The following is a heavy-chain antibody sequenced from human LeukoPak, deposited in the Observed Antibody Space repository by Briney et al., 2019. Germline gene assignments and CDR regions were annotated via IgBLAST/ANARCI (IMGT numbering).Heavy chain of an antibody. CDR2: IYNSGST. Sequence: SETLPLTCSVSGGSTSSGSYYWSWIRQPAGKGLEWIGRIYNSGSTNYTPSLKSRVTISLDTSKNQFSLKLTSVTAADTAVYYCARTYDSSGYFYDYWGQGTLVTVSS. J-gene: IGHJ4*02. CDR1: GGSTSSGSYY. V-gene: IGHV4-61*02. D-gene: IGHD3-22*01. CDR3: ARTYDSSGYFYDY.